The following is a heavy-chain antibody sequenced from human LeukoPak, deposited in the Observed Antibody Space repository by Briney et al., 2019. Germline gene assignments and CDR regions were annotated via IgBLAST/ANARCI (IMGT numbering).Heavy chain of an antibody. V-gene: IGHV3-23*01. CDR2: ISGSGGST. CDR1: GFTFSSYA. D-gene: IGHD1-26*01. CDR3: AKDPHGGYSGSYSTIDY. J-gene: IGHJ4*02. Sequence: PGGSLRLSCAAFGFTFSSYAMSWVRQAPGKGLEWVSAISGSGGSTYYADSVKGRFTISRDNSKNTLYLQMNSLRAEDTAVYYCAKDPHGGYSGSYSTIDYWGQGTLVTVSS.